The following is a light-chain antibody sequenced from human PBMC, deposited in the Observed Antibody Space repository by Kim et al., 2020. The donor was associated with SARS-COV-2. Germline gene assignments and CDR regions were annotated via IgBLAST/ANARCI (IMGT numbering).Light chain of an antibody. CDR1: QRVIDTY. Sequence: GESTTTTTRARQRVIDTYLAWYHQKPGKVPRLVIHGASARDTGIPARFSGSGSGTEYTLTISRLEPEDVAVYYCQQYYSAPPTFGGGTKVDIK. CDR2: GAS. V-gene: IGKV3-20*01. J-gene: IGKJ4*02. CDR3: QQYYSAPPT.